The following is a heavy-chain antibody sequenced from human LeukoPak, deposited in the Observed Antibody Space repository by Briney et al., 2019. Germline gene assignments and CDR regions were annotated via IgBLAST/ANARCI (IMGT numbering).Heavy chain of an antibody. J-gene: IGHJ6*03. V-gene: IGHV4-61*02. Sequence: SETLSLTCSVSGGSISSGSYYWSWIRQPGGKGLEWIGRIYTSGSTNYNPSLKSRVTISVDTSKNQFSLKLSSVTAADTAVYYCARTVKRYYYYYYMDVWGKGTTVTVSS. CDR1: GGSISSGSYY. CDR3: ARTVKRYYYYYYMDV. D-gene: IGHD1-1*01. CDR2: IYTSGST.